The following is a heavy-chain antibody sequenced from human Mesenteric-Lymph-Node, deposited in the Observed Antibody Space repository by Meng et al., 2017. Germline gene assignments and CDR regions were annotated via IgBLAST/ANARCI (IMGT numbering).Heavy chain of an antibody. CDR3: TTDTDYCGGDCFSGFDY. D-gene: IGHD2-21*02. Sequence: GESLKISCAASGFTFSNAWMSWVRQAPGKGLEWVGRIKSKTDGGTTDYAAPVKGRFTISRDDSKNTLYLQMNSLKTEDTAVYYCTTDTDYCGGDCFSGFDYWGQGTLVTVSS. V-gene: IGHV3-15*01. CDR2: IKSKTDGGTT. CDR1: GFTFSNAW. J-gene: IGHJ4*02.